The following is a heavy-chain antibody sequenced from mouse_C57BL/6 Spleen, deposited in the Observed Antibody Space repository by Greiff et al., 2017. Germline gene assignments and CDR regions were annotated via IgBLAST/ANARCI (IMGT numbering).Heavy chain of an antibody. CDR3: ATHYDSSCDCEMDY. CDR2: IHPNSGST. V-gene: IGHV1-64*01. J-gene: IGHJ4*01. Sequence: VQLQQPGAELVKPGASVKLSCKASGYTFTSYWMHWVKQRPGQGLEWIGMIHPNSGSTNYNEKFKSKATLTVDKTSSTAYMQLSSLTSEDAAVYYCATHYDSSCDCEMDYWGQGTTVTVSS. CDR1: GYTFTSYW. D-gene: IGHD1-1*01.